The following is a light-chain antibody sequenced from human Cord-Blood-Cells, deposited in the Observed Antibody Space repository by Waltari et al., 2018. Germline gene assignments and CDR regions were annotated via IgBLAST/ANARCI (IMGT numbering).Light chain of an antibody. J-gene: IGLJ3*02. CDR3: CSYAGRSTSV. V-gene: IGLV2-23*01. Sequence: QSALTQPASVSGSPGQPITIPCTGSSSDVGSYTLVPGDQQHPGKAPKLMIYEGSKRPSGVSNRFSGSKSGNTASLTVSGRQAEGEAGYYCCSYAGRSTSVFGGGTKLAVL. CDR2: EGS. CDR1: SSDVGSYTL.